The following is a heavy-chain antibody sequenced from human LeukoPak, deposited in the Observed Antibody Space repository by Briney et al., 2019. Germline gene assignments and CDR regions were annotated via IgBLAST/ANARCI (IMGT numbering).Heavy chain of an antibody. CDR3: ARVDLRAAYFDY. CDR1: GYSISSGYY. D-gene: IGHD2-15*01. J-gene: IGHJ4*02. V-gene: IGHV4-38-2*02. Sequence: SETLSLTCTVSGYSISSGYYWGWIRQPPGKGLEWIGSIYHSGSTYYNPSLKSRVTISVDTSKNQFSLKPSSVTAADTAVYYCARVDLRAAYFDYWGQGTLVTVSS. CDR2: IYHSGST.